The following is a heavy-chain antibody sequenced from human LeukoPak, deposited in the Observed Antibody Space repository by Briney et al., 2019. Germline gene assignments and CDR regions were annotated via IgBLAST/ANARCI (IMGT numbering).Heavy chain of an antibody. Sequence: GGSLRPSCAASGLTVSSSYMSWVRQAPGEGLEWVSVIYSGGSTYYADSVKGRFTISRDKNTLYLQMNDPRAEDTAVYYCARGGGAYCGDDCYRNFDYWGQGTLVTVSS. J-gene: IGHJ4*02. CDR2: IYSGGST. CDR1: GLTVSSSY. CDR3: ARGGGAYCGDDCYRNFDY. V-gene: IGHV3-66*02. D-gene: IGHD2-21*02.